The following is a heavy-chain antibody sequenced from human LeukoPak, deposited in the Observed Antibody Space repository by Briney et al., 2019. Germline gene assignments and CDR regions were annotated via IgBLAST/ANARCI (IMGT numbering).Heavy chain of an antibody. CDR3: ARDGAYYYGSGTPSKDYYYMDV. CDR1: GYTFTSYY. J-gene: IGHJ6*03. V-gene: IGHV1-46*01. Sequence: ASVKVSCKASGYTFTSYYMHWVRQAPGQGLEWMGIINPSGGSTSYAQQFQGRVTMTRDMSTSTVYMELSSLRSEDTAVYYCARDGAYYYGSGTPSKDYYYMDVWGKGTTVTVSS. CDR2: INPSGGST. D-gene: IGHD3-10*01.